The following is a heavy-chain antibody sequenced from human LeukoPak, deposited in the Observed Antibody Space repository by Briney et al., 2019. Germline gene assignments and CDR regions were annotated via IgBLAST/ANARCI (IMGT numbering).Heavy chain of an antibody. CDR1: GFTFSSYW. CDR2: INTDGSST. CDR3: ASDLGPHYDFWSVPGN. Sequence: GGSLRLSCAASGFTFSSYWMHWVRQAPGKGLVWVSRINTDGSSTSYADSVKGRFTISRDNAKNTLYLQMNSLRAEDTAVYYCASDLGPHYDFWSVPGNWGQGTMVTVSS. D-gene: IGHD3-3*01. V-gene: IGHV3-74*01. J-gene: IGHJ3*01.